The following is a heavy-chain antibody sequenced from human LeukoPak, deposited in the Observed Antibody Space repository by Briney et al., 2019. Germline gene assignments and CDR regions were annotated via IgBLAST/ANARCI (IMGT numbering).Heavy chain of an antibody. Sequence: GSVKVSCKASGYTFTSYDINWVRQATGQGLEWMGWMNPNSGNTGYAQKFQGRVTMTRNTSISTAYMELSSLRSEDTAVYYCARGIAAAGAFDIWGQGTMVTVSS. CDR2: MNPNSGNT. V-gene: IGHV1-8*01. J-gene: IGHJ3*02. CDR3: ARGIAAAGAFDI. CDR1: GYTFTSYD. D-gene: IGHD6-13*01.